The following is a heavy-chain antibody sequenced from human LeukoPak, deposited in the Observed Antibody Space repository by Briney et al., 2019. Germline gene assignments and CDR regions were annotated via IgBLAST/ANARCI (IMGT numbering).Heavy chain of an antibody. Sequence: ASVKVSXKASGYTFTGYYMHWVRQAPGQGLEWMGRINPNSGGTNYAQKFQGRVTMTRDTSISTAYMELSRLRSDDTAVYYCARDGDIVVVVANWFDPWGQGTLVTVSS. V-gene: IGHV1-2*06. J-gene: IGHJ5*02. CDR3: ARDGDIVVVVANWFDP. D-gene: IGHD2-15*01. CDR1: GYTFTGYY. CDR2: INPNSGGT.